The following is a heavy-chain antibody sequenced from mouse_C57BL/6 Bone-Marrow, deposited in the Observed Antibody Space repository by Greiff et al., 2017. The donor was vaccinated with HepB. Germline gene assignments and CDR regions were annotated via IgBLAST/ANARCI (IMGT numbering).Heavy chain of an antibody. V-gene: IGHV1-7*01. CDR3: ERWDYYGIPYAY. CDR2: INPSSGYT. J-gene: IGHJ3*01. D-gene: IGHD1-1*01. Sequence: QVQLQQSGAELAKPGASVKLSCKASGYTFTSYWMHWVKQRPGQGLEWIGYINPSSGYTKYNQKFKDKATLTVDKSSSTAYMQLSSLTYEDSAVYDCERWDYYGIPYAYGGRGNGITVTA. CDR1: GYTFTSYW.